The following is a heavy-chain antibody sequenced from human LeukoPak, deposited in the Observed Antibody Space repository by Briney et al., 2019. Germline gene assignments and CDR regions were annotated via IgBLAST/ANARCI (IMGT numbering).Heavy chain of an antibody. J-gene: IGHJ4*02. CDR2: ISAYNGNT. CDR3: ASGIGGVTDFDY. V-gene: IGHV1-18*04. Sequence: ASVKVSCKASGYTFTGYYMHWVRQAPGQGLEWMGWISAYNGNTNYAQKLQGRVTMTTDTSTSTAYMELRSLRSDDTAVYYCASGIGGVTDFDYWGQGTLVTVSS. CDR1: GYTFTGYY. D-gene: IGHD3-16*01.